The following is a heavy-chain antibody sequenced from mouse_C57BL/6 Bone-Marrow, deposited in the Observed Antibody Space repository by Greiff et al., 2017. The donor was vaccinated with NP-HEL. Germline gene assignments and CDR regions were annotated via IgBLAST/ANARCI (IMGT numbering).Heavy chain of an antibody. Sequence: EVQVVESGGDLVKPGGSLKLSCAASGFTFSSYGMSWVRQTPDKRLEWVATISSGGSYTYYPDSVKGRFTISRDNAKNTLYLQMSSLKSYDTAMYYCARVYGSSYVCAWFAYWGQGTLVTVSA. CDR1: GFTFSSYG. J-gene: IGHJ3*01. V-gene: IGHV5-6*01. CDR3: ARVYGSSYVCAWFAY. D-gene: IGHD1-1*01. CDR2: ISSGGSYT.